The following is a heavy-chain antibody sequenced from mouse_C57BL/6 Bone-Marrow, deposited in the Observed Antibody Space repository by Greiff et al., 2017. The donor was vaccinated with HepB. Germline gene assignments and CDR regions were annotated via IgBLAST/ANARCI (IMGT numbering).Heavy chain of an antibody. D-gene: IGHD2-4*01. V-gene: IGHV6-3*01. J-gene: IGHJ4*01. CDR1: GFTFSNYW. CDR2: IRLKSDNYAT. CDR3: TGLFYYDSLYAMDY. Sequence: DVMLVESGGGLVQPGGSMKLSCVASGFTFSNYWMNWVRQSPEKGLEWVAQIRLKSDNYATHYAESVKGRFTISRDDSKSSVYLQMNNLRAEDTGIYYCTGLFYYDSLYAMDYWGQGTSVTVSS.